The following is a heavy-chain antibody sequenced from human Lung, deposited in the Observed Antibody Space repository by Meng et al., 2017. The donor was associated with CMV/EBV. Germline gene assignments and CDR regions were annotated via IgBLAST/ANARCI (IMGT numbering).Heavy chain of an antibody. V-gene: IGHV3-30*02. D-gene: IGHD3-10*01. J-gene: IGHJ6*02. CDR3: AKDSGVSPGVPGRDGMDI. CDR2: IRYDGSNK. Sequence: GESLKISCAASGFTFSSYGMHWVRQAPGKGLEWVAFIRYDGSNKYYADAVKGRVTISRDNSKNTLYLKMNSLRDEDTAVYHCAKDSGVSPGVPGRDGMDIWGQGTRVTVSS. CDR1: GFTFSSYG.